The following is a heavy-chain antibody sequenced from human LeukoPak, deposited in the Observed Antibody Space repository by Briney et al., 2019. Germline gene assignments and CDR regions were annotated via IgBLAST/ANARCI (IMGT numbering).Heavy chain of an antibody. V-gene: IGHV3-23*01. J-gene: IGHJ4*02. Sequence: GGSLRLSCAASGFTFSSYAMRWVRQAPGKGLEWVSSVSGSGGSTYYADSVKGRFTISRDNSKNTLYLQMNSLRAEDTAVYYCAKPRAVGVNAFFDYWGQGTLVAVSS. CDR2: VSGSGGST. CDR3: AKPRAVGVNAFFDY. CDR1: GFTFSSYA.